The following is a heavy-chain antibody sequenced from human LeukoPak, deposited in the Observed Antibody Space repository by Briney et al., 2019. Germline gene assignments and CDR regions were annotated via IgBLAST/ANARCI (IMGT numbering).Heavy chain of an antibody. CDR3: VSPTPFQR. V-gene: IGHV3-7*01. Sequence: GGSLRLSCAASGFTFSNYWMNWVRQAPGKGLEWVANIKQDGSEKYYVDSVKGRFTISRDNAKNSLYLQMNSLRTEDTAVCYCVSPTPFQRWGQGTLVTVSS. CDR2: IKQDGSEK. CDR1: GFTFSNYW. J-gene: IGHJ1*01.